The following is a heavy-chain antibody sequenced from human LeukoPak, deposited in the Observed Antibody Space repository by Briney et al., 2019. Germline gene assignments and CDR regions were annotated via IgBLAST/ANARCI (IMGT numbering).Heavy chain of an antibody. CDR2: IRHDGSNK. D-gene: IGHD6-13*01. CDR1: GFTFSSYG. CDR3: ASSRGSWPDYFDY. J-gene: IGHJ4*02. Sequence: SGGSLRLSCAASGFTFSSYGMHWVRQAPGKGLEWVAFIRHDGSNKYYADSVRGRFTISRDNAKNSLYLQMNSLRAEDTAVYYCASSRGSWPDYFDYWGQGTLVTVSS. V-gene: IGHV3-30*02.